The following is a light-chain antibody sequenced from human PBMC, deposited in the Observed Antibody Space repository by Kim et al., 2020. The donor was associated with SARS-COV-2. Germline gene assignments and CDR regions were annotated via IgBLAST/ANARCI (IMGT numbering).Light chain of an antibody. CDR2: RGD. Sequence: QSVLTQPPSASGAPGQEVTISCSGTYSNLGKNDVYWYQHLPGRVPKLVISRGDERRSGIPNRFSGSQSGTSASLAISGLRPEDAGDYYCVSWDDSLSGFVAFGGGTQLTVL. CDR3: VSWDDSLSGFVA. V-gene: IGLV1-47*01. CDR1: YSNLGKND. J-gene: IGLJ2*01.